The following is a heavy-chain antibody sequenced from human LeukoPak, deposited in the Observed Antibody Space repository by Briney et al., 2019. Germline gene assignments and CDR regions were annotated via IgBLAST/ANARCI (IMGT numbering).Heavy chain of an antibody. J-gene: IGHJ5*02. V-gene: IGHV4-39*07. CDR2: IFYTGST. Sequence: SETLSLTCTVSGGSISSSTSYWGWVRQPPGKGLESIGIIFYTGSTYYNPSLKSRVTISVDTSKNQFSLKLSSVTAADTAVYYCARRPVLFGWFDPWGQGTLVTVSS. CDR1: GGSISSSTSY. CDR3: ARRPVLFGWFDP. D-gene: IGHD3-3*01.